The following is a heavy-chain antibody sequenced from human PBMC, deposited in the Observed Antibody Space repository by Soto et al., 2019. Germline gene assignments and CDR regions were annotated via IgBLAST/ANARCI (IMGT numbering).Heavy chain of an antibody. CDR1: GGSISSYY. V-gene: IGHV4-59*01. D-gene: IGHD2-15*01. J-gene: IGHJ4*02. Sequence: KPSETLSLTCTVSGGSISSYYWSWIRQPPGKGLEWIGYIYYSGSTNYNPSLKSRVTISVDTSKNQFSLKLSSVTAADTAVYYCARGRLLPPFDYWGQGTLVTVSS. CDR3: ARGRLLPPFDY. CDR2: IYYSGST.